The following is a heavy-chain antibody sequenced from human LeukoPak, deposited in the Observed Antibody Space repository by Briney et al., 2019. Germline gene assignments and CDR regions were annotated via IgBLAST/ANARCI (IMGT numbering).Heavy chain of an antibody. CDR3: ARAYYDFWSGYYDAFDI. J-gene: IGHJ3*02. V-gene: IGHV1-18*01. Sequence: ASVKVSCKASGYTFASYGISWVRQAPGQGLEWMGWISAYNGNTNYAQKLQGRVTMTTDTSTSTAYMELRSLRSDDTAVYYCARAYYDFWSGYYDAFDIWGQGTMVTVSP. D-gene: IGHD3-3*01. CDR1: GYTFASYG. CDR2: ISAYNGNT.